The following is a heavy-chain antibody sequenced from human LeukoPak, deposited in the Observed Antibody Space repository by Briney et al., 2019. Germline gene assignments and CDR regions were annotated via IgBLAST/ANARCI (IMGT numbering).Heavy chain of an antibody. J-gene: IGHJ1*01. CDR1: GASVGSSY. V-gene: IGHV4-59*02. Sequence: SETLSLTCIVSGASVGSSYWSWIRQPPGKGLEWIGYVYHSGSTNYNPSLTNRITISADTSRNQFSLKLRSVTTADTAVYYCANSIAWDSDYFQSWGQGTLVTVSS. D-gene: IGHD6-19*01. CDR3: ANSIAWDSDYFQS. CDR2: VYHSGST.